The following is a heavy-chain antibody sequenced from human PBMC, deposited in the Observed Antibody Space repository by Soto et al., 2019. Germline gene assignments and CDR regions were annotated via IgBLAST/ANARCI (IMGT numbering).Heavy chain of an antibody. Sequence: SVKVSCKASGGTFSSYAISWVRQAPGQGLEWMGGIIPIFGTANYAQKFQGRVTITADESTSTAYMELSSLRSEDTAVYYCASEAYRGWIHPYYGMDVWGQGTTVTVSS. V-gene: IGHV1-69*13. CDR3: ASEAYRGWIHPYYGMDV. J-gene: IGHJ6*02. D-gene: IGHD3-10*01. CDR1: GGTFSSYA. CDR2: IIPIFGTA.